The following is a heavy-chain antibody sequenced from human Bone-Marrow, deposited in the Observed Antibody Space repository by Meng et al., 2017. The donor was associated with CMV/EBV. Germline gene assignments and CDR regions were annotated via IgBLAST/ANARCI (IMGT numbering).Heavy chain of an antibody. Sequence: LGLSCAASGFNFINHWRTWVRQAPGKGLEWVAYIKPDGSDKYCVDSVKGRFTISRDNVKNSLYLQMDSLRAEDTAVYYCARDIGVGVWGQGTTVTVSS. CDR2: IKPDGSDK. CDR3: ARDIGVGV. J-gene: IGHJ6*02. CDR1: GFNFINHW. V-gene: IGHV3-7*03.